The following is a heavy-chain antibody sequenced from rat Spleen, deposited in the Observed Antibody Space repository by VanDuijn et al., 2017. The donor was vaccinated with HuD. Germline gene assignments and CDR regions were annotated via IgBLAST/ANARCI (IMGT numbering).Heavy chain of an antibody. Sequence: EVQLQESGPGLVKPSQSLSLTCSVTGYSITSSSRWNWIRKFPGNKLEWMGYINSAGSINYNPALKSRISITRDTSKNQFFLQVNSVSTEDTATYYCARASWDDFDYWGQGVMVTVSS. J-gene: IGHJ2*01. D-gene: IGHD1-2*01. V-gene: IGHV3-3*01. CDR2: INSAGSI. CDR1: GYSITSSSR. CDR3: ARASWDDFDY.